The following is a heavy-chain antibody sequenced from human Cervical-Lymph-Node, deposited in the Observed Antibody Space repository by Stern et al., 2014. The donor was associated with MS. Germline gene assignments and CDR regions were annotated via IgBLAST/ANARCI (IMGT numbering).Heavy chain of an antibody. Sequence: QVTLKESGPTLVKPTQTLTLTCTLSGFSLSTNGVGVGCIRQPPGKALEWLAGIYWDDDDRYSPSLKSRLTITMDTSTNQVVLTMINMDPVDTATYYCARTSGNYSPQNWFDPWGQGTLVTVSS. CDR3: ARTSGNYSPQNWFDP. CDR2: IYWDDDD. CDR1: GFSLSTNGVG. D-gene: IGHD3-10*01. J-gene: IGHJ5*02. V-gene: IGHV2-5*02.